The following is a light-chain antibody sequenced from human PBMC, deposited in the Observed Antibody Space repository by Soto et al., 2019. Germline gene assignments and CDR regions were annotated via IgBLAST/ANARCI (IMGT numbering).Light chain of an antibody. CDR2: AVT. CDR1: SGDVGGYNY. J-gene: IGLJ1*01. V-gene: IGLV2-14*01. CDR3: CSYTGDSTYV. Sequence: QSALTQPASVSGSPGQSVTISCAGTSGDVGGYNYVSWYQQHPGKAPKLMIHAVTNRPSGVSNRFSGSKSGNTASLTISSLQAEDEADYYCCSYTGDSTYVFGTGTKLTVL.